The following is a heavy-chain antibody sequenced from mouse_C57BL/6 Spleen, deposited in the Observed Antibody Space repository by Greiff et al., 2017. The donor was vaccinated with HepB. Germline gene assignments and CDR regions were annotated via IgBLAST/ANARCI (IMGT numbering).Heavy chain of an antibody. CDR1: GFTFSSYT. D-gene: IGHD2-10*02. V-gene: IGHV5-9*01. J-gene: IGHJ1*03. Sequence: DVHLVESGGGLVKPGGSLKLSCAASGFTFSSYTMSWVRQTPEKRLEWVATISGGGGNTYYPDSVKGRFTISRDNAKNTLYMQMSSLRSEDTALYYFAIHHLDPPYFDVGGTGTTSTVSS. CDR2: ISGGGGNT. CDR3: AIHHLDPPYFDV.